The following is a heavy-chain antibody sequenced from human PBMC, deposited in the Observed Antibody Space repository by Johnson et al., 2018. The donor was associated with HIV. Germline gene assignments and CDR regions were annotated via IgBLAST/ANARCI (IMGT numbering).Heavy chain of an antibody. J-gene: IGHJ3*02. CDR3: AKVRRGSSWYIAFDI. CDR2: ISYDGSNK. CDR1: GFTFSSYG. V-gene: IGHV3-30*18. D-gene: IGHD6-13*01. Sequence: VESGGGVVQPGRSLRLSCAASGFTFSSYGMHWVRQAPGKGLEWLAVISYDGSNKYYADSVKGRFTISRDNSKNTLYLQMNSLRAEDTAVYYCAKVRRGSSWYIAFDIWGQGTMVTVSS.